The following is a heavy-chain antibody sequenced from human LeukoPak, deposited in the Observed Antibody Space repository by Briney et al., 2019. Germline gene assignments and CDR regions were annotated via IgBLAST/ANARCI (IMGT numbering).Heavy chain of an antibody. Sequence: PSETLSLTCAVYGGSFSGYYWSWIRQPPGKGLEWIGEINHSGSTNYNPSLKSRVTISVDTSKNQFSLKLSSVTAADTAVYYCARSPRTHYYGSGSYISGFDPWGQGTLVTVSS. CDR1: GGSFSGYY. D-gene: IGHD3-10*01. CDR3: ARSPRTHYYGSGSYISGFDP. J-gene: IGHJ5*02. V-gene: IGHV4-34*01. CDR2: INHSGST.